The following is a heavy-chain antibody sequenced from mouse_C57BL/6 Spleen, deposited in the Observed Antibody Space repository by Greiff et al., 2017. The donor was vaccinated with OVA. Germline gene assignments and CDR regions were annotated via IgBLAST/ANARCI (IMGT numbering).Heavy chain of an antibody. V-gene: IGHV1-26*01. J-gene: IGHJ4*01. CDR1: GYTFTDSY. CDR2: INPNNGGT. D-gene: IGHD1-1*01. CDR3: ARPLRASNAMDY. Sequence: EVQLQQSGPELVKPGASVKISCKASGYTFTDSYMHWVKQSHGKSLEWIGDINPNNGGTSYNQKFKGKATLTVDKSSSTAYMELRSLTSEDSAVYYCARPLRASNAMDYWGQGTSVTVSS.